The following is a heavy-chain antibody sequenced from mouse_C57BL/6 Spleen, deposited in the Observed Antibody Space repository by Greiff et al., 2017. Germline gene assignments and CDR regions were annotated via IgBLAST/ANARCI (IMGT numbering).Heavy chain of an antibody. CDR1: GYTFTDYE. D-gene: IGHD3-3*01. CDR2: IDPETGGT. Sequence: VQLQQSGAELVRPGASVTLSCKASGYTFTDYEMHWVKQTPVHGLEWIGAIDPETGGTAYNQKFKGKAILTADKSSSTAYMELRSLTSEDSAVYYCTRRRAHSSYGYFDVWGTGTTVTVSS. CDR3: TRRRAHSSYGYFDV. J-gene: IGHJ1*03. V-gene: IGHV1-15*01.